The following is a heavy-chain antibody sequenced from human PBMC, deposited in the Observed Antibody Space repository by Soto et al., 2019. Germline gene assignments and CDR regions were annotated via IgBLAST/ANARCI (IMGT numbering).Heavy chain of an antibody. V-gene: IGHV3-74*01. CDR2: ISTEGSIT. CDR3: ARDTDGLHY. J-gene: IGHJ4*02. CDR1: GLIFSNYR. Sequence: GXSLRLSCAASGLIFSNYRMHWVRQAPVKGLVWVSCISTEGSITNYADSVKGRFTVSRDNAKNTLYLQMNSLRAEDTALYYCARDTDGLHYWGQGTMVTVSS.